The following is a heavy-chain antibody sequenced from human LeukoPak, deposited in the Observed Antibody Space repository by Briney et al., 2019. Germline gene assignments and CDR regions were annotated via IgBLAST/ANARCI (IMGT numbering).Heavy chain of an antibody. V-gene: IGHV3-23*01. J-gene: IGHJ5*02. D-gene: IGHD3-10*01. CDR1: GFTFSSYA. CDR3: AKDPRGSHNWLDP. Sequence: GGSLRLSCATSGFTFSSYAMYWVRQAPGKGLEWVSSISGSGGSTYYADSVKGRFTISRDNSKNTLYLQMNSLRAEDTATYSCAKDPRGSHNWLDPWGQGTLVTVSS. CDR2: ISGSGGST.